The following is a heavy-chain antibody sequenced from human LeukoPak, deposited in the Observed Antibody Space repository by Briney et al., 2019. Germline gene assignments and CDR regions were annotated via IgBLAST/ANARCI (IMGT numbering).Heavy chain of an antibody. D-gene: IGHD4-23*01. J-gene: IGHJ5*02. CDR3: ARSNYGGKRWFDP. V-gene: IGHV4-34*01. CDR1: GGSFSGYY. Sequence: SETLSLTCAVYGGSFSGYYWSWIRQPPGKGLEWIGEINHSGSTNYNPSLKSRVTILVDTSKNQFSLKLSSVTAADTAVYYCARSNYGGKRWFDPWGQGTLVTVSS. CDR2: INHSGST.